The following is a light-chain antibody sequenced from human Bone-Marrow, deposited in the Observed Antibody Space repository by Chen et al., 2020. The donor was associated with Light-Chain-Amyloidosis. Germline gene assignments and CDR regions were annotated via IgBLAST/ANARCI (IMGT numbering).Light chain of an antibody. V-gene: IGKV1-39*01. CDR2: AAS. J-gene: IGKJ5*01. Sequence: DVQMTQSPSSLSASVGERVTITCRASQSIRTYLNWYQQKPGKAPKLLIYAASSLHFAVPSRFSGSGSGTDFTLTISSLQPEDYATYFCQHNYLTPITFGQGTRLEIK. CDR1: QSIRTY. CDR3: QHNYLTPIT.